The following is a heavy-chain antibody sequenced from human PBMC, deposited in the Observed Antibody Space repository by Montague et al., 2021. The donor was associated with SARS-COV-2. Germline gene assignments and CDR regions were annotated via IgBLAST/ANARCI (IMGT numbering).Heavy chain of an antibody. J-gene: IGHJ6*02. Sequence: TLSLTCSVSGGSISSGSYYWSWIRQPAGKGLEWIGRIYVNGRIFISGRTKYSPSLKSRVIMSLDTSKNQFSLKLSSVTAADTAVYYCARAGSGSYSFYYYYGMDVWGQGTTVTVSS. CDR3: ARAGSGSYSFYYYYGMDV. V-gene: IGHV4-61*02. D-gene: IGHD3-10*01. CDR2: IYVNGRIFISGRT. CDR1: GGSISSGSYY.